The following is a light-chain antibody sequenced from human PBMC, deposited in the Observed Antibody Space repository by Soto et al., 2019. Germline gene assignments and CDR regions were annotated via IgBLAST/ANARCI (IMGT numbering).Light chain of an antibody. Sequence: DIVMTQSPLSLPVTPGEPASISCNSSQSLLQSNGYNYLDWYLQKPGQSPQLLIYFGSYRASGVPDRFSGSGSGTDFTLKIRRVEAEDVDIYYCMQAQQTPPTFGQGTKVEIK. CDR1: QSLLQSNGYNY. CDR3: MQAQQTPPT. J-gene: IGKJ1*01. V-gene: IGKV2-28*01. CDR2: FGS.